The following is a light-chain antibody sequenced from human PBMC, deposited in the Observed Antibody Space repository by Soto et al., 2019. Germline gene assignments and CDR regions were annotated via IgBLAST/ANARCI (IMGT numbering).Light chain of an antibody. J-gene: IGKJ1*01. CDR1: QTISTW. CDR3: QQYNSYSLT. Sequence: DIQMTQSPSTLSASVGDRVTITCRASQTISTWLAWYQQKPGKAPKLLISGASSLESGVPSRFSGSGSGTEFTLTISSLQPDDFATYYCQQYNSYSLTFGQGTKVDIK. CDR2: GAS. V-gene: IGKV1-5*01.